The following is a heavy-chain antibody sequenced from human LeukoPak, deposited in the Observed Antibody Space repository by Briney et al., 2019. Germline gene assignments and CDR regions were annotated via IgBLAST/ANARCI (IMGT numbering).Heavy chain of an antibody. V-gene: IGHV1-8*03. CDR2: MNPNSGNT. CDR1: GYTFTSYD. CDR3: ARVSYSGYDVDY. Sequence: ASVKVSCKASGYTFTSYDINWVRQATGQGLEWMGWMNPNSGNTGYAQRFQGRVTITRNTSISTAYMELSSLRSEDTAVYYCARVSYSGYDVDYRGQGTLVTVSS. D-gene: IGHD5-12*01. J-gene: IGHJ4*02.